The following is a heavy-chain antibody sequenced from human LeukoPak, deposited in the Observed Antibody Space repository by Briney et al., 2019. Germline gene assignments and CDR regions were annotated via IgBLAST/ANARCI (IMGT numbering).Heavy chain of an antibody. D-gene: IGHD5-12*01. CDR2: ITSSSTYI. V-gene: IGHV3-21*01. J-gene: IGHJ4*01. CDR3: ARLGPNVATDY. Sequence: GGSLRLFCGPWGFPFGSYRKIEVGEATGEGGEWVSSITSSSTYISHAASVKGPFTLSRDNAKNSLYLQMNSLRAEDTAVYYCARLGPNVATDYWGHGTLVTVSS. CDR1: GFPFGSYR.